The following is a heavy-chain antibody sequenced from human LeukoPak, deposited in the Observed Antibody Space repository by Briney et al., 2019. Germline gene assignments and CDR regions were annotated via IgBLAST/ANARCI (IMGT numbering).Heavy chain of an antibody. D-gene: IGHD3-10*01. CDR1: GFTFSSYA. J-gene: IGHJ4*02. V-gene: IGHV3-23*01. Sequence: GGSLRLSCAASGFTFSSYAMSWFPQAPGKGLEWVSAISGSGGSTYYADSVKGRFTISRDNSKNPLYLQVNSLRAEDTAVYYCAKYIQWFGDLFDYWGQGTLVTVSS. CDR2: ISGSGGST. CDR3: AKYIQWFGDLFDY.